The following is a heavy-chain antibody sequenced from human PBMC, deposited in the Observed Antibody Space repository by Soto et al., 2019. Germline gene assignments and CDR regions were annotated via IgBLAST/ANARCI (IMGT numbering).Heavy chain of an antibody. D-gene: IGHD3-10*01. V-gene: IGHV1-18*01. Sequence: QVQLVQSGAEVKKPGASVKVSCKASGYTFTSYGISWVRQAPGQGLEWMGWISAYNGNTNYAQKLQGRVTMTTDTSTSTAYMELRSLRSDDAAVYYCARDGFVTMGRGVIGDYYYGMDVWGQGTTVTVSS. J-gene: IGHJ6*02. CDR3: ARDGFVTMGRGVIGDYYYGMDV. CDR1: GYTFTSYG. CDR2: ISAYNGNT.